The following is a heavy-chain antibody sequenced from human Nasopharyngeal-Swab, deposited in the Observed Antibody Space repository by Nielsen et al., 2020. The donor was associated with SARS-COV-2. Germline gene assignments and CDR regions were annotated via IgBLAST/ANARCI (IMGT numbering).Heavy chain of an antibody. Sequence: AVMVSCKASGGCFSSYGIIWVRRDPGEGLEGMGGNIPIFGTANYAQKFQGRVTITADESTSTAYMELSSLRSEDTAVYYCTREYYESRPPSVYYYYGMDVWGQGTTVTVSS. J-gene: IGHJ6*02. D-gene: IGHD3-22*01. CDR3: TREYYESRPPSVYYYYGMDV. CDR2: NIPIFGTA. V-gene: IGHV1-69*13. CDR1: GGCFSSYG.